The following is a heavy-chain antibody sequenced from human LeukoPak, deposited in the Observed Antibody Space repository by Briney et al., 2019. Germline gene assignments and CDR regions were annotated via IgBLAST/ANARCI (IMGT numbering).Heavy chain of an antibody. V-gene: IGHV3-21*06. J-gene: IGHJ4*02. D-gene: IGHD3-22*01. Sequence: GGSLRLSCAASGFTFSSYAMNWVRQAPGKGLEWVPSISSTSSYIYYADSVKGRFTVSRDNAKNSLYLQMDSLRAEDTAVYYCARGGYSDSGGYYYGFDYWGQGTLVTVSS. CDR3: ARGGYSDSGGYYYGFDY. CDR2: ISSTSSYI. CDR1: GFTFSSYA.